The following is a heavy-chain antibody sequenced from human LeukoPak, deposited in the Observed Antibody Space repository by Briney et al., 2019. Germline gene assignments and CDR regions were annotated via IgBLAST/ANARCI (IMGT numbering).Heavy chain of an antibody. CDR1: GFTFSSYE. D-gene: IGHD3-10*01. V-gene: IGHV3-48*03. CDR3: TSEVSGAFHI. Sequence: PGGSLRLSCAASGFTFSSYEMNWVRQAPGKGLEWVSYISSSGSTIYYAESVKGRFTISRDNAKNSLYLQMNSLRAEDTGIYYCTSEVSGAFHIWGQGTVVTVSS. CDR2: ISSSGSTI. J-gene: IGHJ3*02.